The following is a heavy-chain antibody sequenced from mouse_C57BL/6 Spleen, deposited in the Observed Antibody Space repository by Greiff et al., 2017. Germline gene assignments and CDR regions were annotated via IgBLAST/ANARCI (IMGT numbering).Heavy chain of an antibody. CDR2: INPSNGGT. CDR1: GYTFTSYW. CDR3: ARARWLRCDYYAMDY. J-gene: IGHJ4*01. V-gene: IGHV1-53*01. Sequence: QVQLQQPGTELVKPGASVKLSCKASGYTFTSYWMHWVKQRPGQGLEWIGNINPSNGGTNYNEKFKSKATLTVDKSSSTAYMQLSSLTSEDSAVYYCARARWLRCDYYAMDYWGQGTSVTVSS. D-gene: IGHD2-2*01.